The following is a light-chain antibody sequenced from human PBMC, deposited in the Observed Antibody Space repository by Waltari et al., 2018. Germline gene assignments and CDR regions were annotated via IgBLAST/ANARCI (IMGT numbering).Light chain of an antibody. J-gene: IGKJ5*01. Sequence: EIVLTQSPGPLSLSPGERATLSCWASQSISSRYLAWYQQKPGQAPRLLIYGALSRATGIPDRFSGSGSGTDFTLTISRLETDDFAVYYCQQHSGAPPITFGQGTRLEIK. CDR3: QQHSGAPPIT. CDR1: QSISSRY. V-gene: IGKV3-20*01. CDR2: GAL.